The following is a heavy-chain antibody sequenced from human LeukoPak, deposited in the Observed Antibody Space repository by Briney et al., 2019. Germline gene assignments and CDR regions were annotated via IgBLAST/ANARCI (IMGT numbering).Heavy chain of an antibody. CDR3: ATSSGYDSPPRDY. D-gene: IGHD5-12*01. V-gene: IGHV3-30-3*01. J-gene: IGHJ4*02. Sequence: GGSLRLSCAASGFTFNSYAMHWVRQAPGKGLEWVAVISYDGSNKYYADSVKGRFTISRDNSKNTLYLQMNSLRAEDTAVYYCATSSGYDSPPRDYWGQGTLVTVSS. CDR1: GFTFNSYA. CDR2: ISYDGSNK.